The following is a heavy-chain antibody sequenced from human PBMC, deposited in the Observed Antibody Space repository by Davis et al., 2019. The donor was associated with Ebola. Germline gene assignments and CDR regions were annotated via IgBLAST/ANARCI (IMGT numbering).Heavy chain of an antibody. CDR2: LSGSGGSP. CDR3: AKSGLSFGVVKYHYGMDV. CDR1: GFTFSSYA. Sequence: GESLKISCAASGFTFSSYAMSWVRQAPGKGLEWVSALSGSGGSPYYADFVKGRFTISSDNPKKTLYLQMNSLRAEDTAVYYCAKSGLSFGVVKYHYGMDVWGKGTTITVSS. J-gene: IGHJ6*04. D-gene: IGHD3-3*01. V-gene: IGHV3-23*01.